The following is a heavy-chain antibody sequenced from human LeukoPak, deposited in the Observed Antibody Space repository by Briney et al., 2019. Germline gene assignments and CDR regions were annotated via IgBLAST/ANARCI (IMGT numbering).Heavy chain of an antibody. J-gene: IGHJ4*02. V-gene: IGHV5-51*01. CDR1: GYSFTSYW. CDR3: ARRGLRDSFDY. Sequence: GESLKISCKGSGYSFTSYWIGWVRQMPGKGLEWMGIVYAGDSDARNSPSFQGQVTISADKSISTAYLQWSSLKASYTAFYYCARRGLRDSFDYWGQGTLVTVSS. D-gene: IGHD6-25*01. CDR2: VYAGDSDA.